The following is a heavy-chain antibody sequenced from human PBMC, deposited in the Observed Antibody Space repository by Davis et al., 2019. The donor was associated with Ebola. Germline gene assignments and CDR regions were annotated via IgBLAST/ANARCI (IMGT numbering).Heavy chain of an antibody. CDR1: GYTFSSYY. CDR2: INPSGGST. CDR3: ARVPHPTYYYDTYYPGGYAFDV. Sequence: AASVKVSCKASGYTFSSYYIHWVRQAPGQGLEWMGIINPSGGSTNSAQKFQGRVTMTRDTSTSTVYMELSSLRSEDTAVYYCARVPHPTYYYDTYYPGGYAFDVWGQGTMVTVSS. V-gene: IGHV1-46*01. J-gene: IGHJ3*01. D-gene: IGHD3-22*01.